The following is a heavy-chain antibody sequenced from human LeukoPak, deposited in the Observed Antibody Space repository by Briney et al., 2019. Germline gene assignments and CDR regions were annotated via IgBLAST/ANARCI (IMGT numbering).Heavy chain of an antibody. CDR3: VRDIDGYYYGTIGSYLWFDY. J-gene: IGHJ4*02. CDR2: IKHDGSEK. V-gene: IGHV3-7*01. CDR1: GFTFTTYW. Sequence: GGSLRLSCAASGFTFTTYWMSWVRQAPGKGLEWVANIKHDGSEKSYVDSVKGRFTISRDNAKNSLYLKMNSLRAEDKAVYYCVRDIDGYYYGTIGSYLWFDYWGQGAQVTVSS. D-gene: IGHD3-22*01.